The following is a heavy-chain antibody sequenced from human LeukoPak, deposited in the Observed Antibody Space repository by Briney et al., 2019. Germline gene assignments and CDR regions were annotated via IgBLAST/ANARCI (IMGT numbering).Heavy chain of an antibody. CDR1: GFTFGNAW. D-gene: IGHD2-15*01. Sequence: GGSLRLSCAASGFTFGNAWMSWVRQAPGKGLEWVGRIKSKTDGGTRDYAAPVKGRFTISRDDSKKTMYLQMNSLKIEDTAVYFCGHGGNHPYWGQGTLVTVSS. CDR2: IKSKTDGGTR. V-gene: IGHV3-15*01. CDR3: GHGGNHPY. J-gene: IGHJ4*02.